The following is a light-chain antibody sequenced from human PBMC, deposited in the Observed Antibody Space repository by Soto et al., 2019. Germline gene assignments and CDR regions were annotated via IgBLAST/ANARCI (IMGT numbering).Light chain of an antibody. Sequence: DIQLTQSPSFLSASVGDRVTITCRASQGITSYLAWYQQKPGKAPKLLIYAASTLQSGVPSRFGGSGSGTEFTLTISSLQPEDFATYYCQQLNSYPLTFGPGTKVDIK. J-gene: IGKJ3*01. V-gene: IGKV1-9*01. CDR1: QGITSY. CDR2: AAS. CDR3: QQLNSYPLT.